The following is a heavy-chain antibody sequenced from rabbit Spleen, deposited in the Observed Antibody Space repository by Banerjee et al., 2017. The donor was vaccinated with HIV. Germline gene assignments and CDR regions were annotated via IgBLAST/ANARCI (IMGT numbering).Heavy chain of an antibody. Sequence: QEQLEESGGGLVKPGASLTLTCTASGVSFSVSSYMCWVRQAPGKGLEWIACIDIGSSGFTYFATWAKGRFTCSKTSSTTVTLQTTSMPAADTAPYFCERNAGPSFSTCRRGLWGPGTLVTVS. J-gene: IGHJ6*01. CDR3: ERNAGPSFSTCRRGL. V-gene: IGHV1S45*01. D-gene: IGHD4-2*01. CDR2: IDIGSSGFT. CDR1: GVSFSVSSY.